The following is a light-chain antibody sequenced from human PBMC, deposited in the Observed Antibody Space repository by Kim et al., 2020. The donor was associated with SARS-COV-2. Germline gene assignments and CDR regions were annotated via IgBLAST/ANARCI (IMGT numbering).Light chain of an antibody. CDR3: QQYGSSPYT. V-gene: IGKV3-20*01. Sequence: LPPGERATPSCRASQSGSNSYLAWYQQNPAQAPRLLIYGASSRATGTPDRFSGSGSGTDFTLPISRLEPEDFAVYYCQQYGSSPYTFGQGTKVEI. CDR1: QSGSNSY. CDR2: GAS. J-gene: IGKJ2*01.